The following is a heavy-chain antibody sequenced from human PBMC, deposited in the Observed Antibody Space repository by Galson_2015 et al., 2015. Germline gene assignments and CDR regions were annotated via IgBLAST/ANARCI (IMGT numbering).Heavy chain of an antibody. D-gene: IGHD6-19*01. Sequence: PALVKPTQTLTLTCTFSGFSLSTSGMCVSWIRQPPGKALEWLALIDWDDDKYYSTSLKTRLTISKDTSKNQVVLTMTNMDPVDTATYYCARIRRQWLDGYYFDYWGQGTLVTVSS. CDR3: ARIRRQWLDGYYFDY. CDR1: GFSLSTSGMC. J-gene: IGHJ4*02. V-gene: IGHV2-70*01. CDR2: IDWDDDK.